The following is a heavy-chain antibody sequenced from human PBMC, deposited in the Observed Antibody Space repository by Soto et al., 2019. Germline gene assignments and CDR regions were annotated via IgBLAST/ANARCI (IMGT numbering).Heavy chain of an antibody. CDR2: IKSDGGSA. CDR3: ARGAKGAYYVDV. CDR1: GFTFSDFW. D-gene: IGHD2-21*01. J-gene: IGHJ6*03. Sequence: EVQLVESGGGLVQPGGSLRLSCPASGFTFSDFWLHWVRQAPEKGLVWVSRIKSDGGSANYADSVKGRFTIFRDNAKNTVYLHMDSLRAEDTAVYYCARGAKGAYYVDVWGKGTTVTVSS. V-gene: IGHV3-74*01.